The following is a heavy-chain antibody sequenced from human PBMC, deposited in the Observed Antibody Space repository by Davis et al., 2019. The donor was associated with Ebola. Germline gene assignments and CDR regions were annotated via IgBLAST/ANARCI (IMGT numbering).Heavy chain of an antibody. CDR3: ARDLRGWYEFDY. V-gene: IGHV3-33*01. CDR2: IWDDGSNK. CDR1: GFTLSGYD. D-gene: IGHD6-19*01. Sequence: GGSLRLSCAASGFTLSGYDMNWVRQAPGKGLQWVAVIWDDGSNKYYADSVKGRFTISRDNSKNTLYLQMNSLRAEDTAVYYCARDLRGWYEFDYWGQGTLVTVSS. J-gene: IGHJ4*02.